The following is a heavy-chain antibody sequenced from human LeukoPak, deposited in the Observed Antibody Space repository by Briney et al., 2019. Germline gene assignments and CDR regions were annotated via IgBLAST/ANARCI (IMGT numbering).Heavy chain of an antibody. D-gene: IGHD5-24*01. Sequence: PGGSLRLSCAASGFTFSSYAMSWVRQAPGKGLEWVSTISGSGGSTYYADSVKGRFTISRDNSKNTLYLQMNSLRAEDTAVYYCTKVEWVTLGWLQSDNWGQGTLVTVSS. CDR3: TKVEWVTLGWLQSDN. V-gene: IGHV3-23*01. CDR2: ISGSGGST. J-gene: IGHJ4*02. CDR1: GFTFSSYA.